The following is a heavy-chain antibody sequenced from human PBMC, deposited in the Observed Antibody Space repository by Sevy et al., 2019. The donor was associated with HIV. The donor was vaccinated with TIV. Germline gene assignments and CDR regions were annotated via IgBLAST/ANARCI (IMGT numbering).Heavy chain of an antibody. V-gene: IGHV4-59*01. Sequence: SETLSLTCTVSGGSISAYYWSWIRQPPGKALEYIGYIYYTGSTNYNPSLENRVTMSVDTLKNQFYLKLNSLTAADTAVYYCTGAPPVRSGDDSLNWFDPWGQGTLVTVSS. CDR1: GGSISAYY. CDR2: IYYTGST. CDR3: TGAPPVRSGDDSLNWFDP. J-gene: IGHJ5*02. D-gene: IGHD5-12*01.